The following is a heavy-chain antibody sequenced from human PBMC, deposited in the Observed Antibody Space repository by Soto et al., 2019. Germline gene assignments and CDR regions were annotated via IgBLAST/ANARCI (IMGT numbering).Heavy chain of an antibody. CDR1: GGTFSSYA. V-gene: IGHV1-69*13. D-gene: IGHD3-9*01. CDR3: AKSTPDDWLLSIDY. CDR2: IIPIFGTA. Sequence: ASVKVSCKASGGTFSSYAISWVRQAPGQGLEWMGGIIPIFGTANYAQKFQGRVTITADESTSTAYMELSSLRSEDTAVYYCAKSTPDDWLLSIDYWGQGTLVTVSS. J-gene: IGHJ4*02.